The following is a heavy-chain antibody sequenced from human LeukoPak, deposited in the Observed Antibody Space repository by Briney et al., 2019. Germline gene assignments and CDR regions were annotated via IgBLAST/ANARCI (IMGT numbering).Heavy chain of an antibody. CDR2: ISDSGST. Sequence: PSETLSLTCTVSGGSISGYYWSWIRQPPGKGLEWVGYISDSGSTNYNPSLKSRVTISVDTSKNQFSLKLSSVTAADTAVYYCARHEGGTVVTPFYYYGTDVWGQGTTVTVSS. V-gene: IGHV4-59*08. CDR1: GGSISGYY. J-gene: IGHJ6*02. CDR3: ARHEGGTVVTPFYYYGTDV. D-gene: IGHD4-23*01.